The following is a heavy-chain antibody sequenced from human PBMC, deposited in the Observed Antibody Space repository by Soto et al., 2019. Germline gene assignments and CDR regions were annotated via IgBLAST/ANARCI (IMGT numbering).Heavy chain of an antibody. CDR2: ISAYNGNT. D-gene: IGHD2-21*02. Sequence: GASVKVSCKASGYTFTSYGISWVRQAPGQGLEWMGWISAYNGNTNYAQKLQGRVTMTTDTSTSTAYMELRSLRSDDTAVYYCARDWDCGGDCYPNNWFDPWGQGTLVTVSS. J-gene: IGHJ5*02. V-gene: IGHV1-18*01. CDR1: GYTFTSYG. CDR3: ARDWDCGGDCYPNNWFDP.